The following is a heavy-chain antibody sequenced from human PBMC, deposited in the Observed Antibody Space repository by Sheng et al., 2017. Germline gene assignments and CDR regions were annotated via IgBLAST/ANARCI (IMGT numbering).Heavy chain of an antibody. CDR3: ARECGTGDILIWGYNWFDP. Sequence: QLQLQESGPGLVKPSETLSLTCTVSGGSISSSSYYWGWIRQPPGKGLEWIGSIYYSGSTYYNPSLKSRVTISVDTSKNQFSLKLSSVTAADTAVYYCARECGTGDILIWGYNWFDPWGQGTLVTVSS. D-gene: IGHD3-9*01. J-gene: IGHJ5*02. CDR2: IYYSGST. CDR1: GGSISSSSYY. V-gene: IGHV4-39*07.